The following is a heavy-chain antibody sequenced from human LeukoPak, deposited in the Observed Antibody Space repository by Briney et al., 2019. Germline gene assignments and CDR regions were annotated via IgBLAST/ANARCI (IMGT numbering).Heavy chain of an antibody. CDR1: GGSISSSSYY. Sequence: PSETLSLTCTVSGGSISSSSYYWSWIRQPPGKGLEWIGEINDSGRTNYNPSLKSRVTISVDTPKKQFSLKLTSVTAADTAVYYCTSPTNIAMVEPWGQGTLVTVSS. CDR2: INDSGRT. V-gene: IGHV4-39*07. D-gene: IGHD6-19*01. J-gene: IGHJ5*02. CDR3: TSPTNIAMVEP.